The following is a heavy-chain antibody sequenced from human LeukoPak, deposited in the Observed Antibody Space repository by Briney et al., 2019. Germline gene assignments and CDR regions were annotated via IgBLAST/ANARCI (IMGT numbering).Heavy chain of an antibody. J-gene: IGHJ4*02. Sequence: SETLSLTCAVSGYSISSGYYWGWIRQPPGKGLEWIGSIYRSGSTYYNPSLKSRVTISVDTSKTQFSLRRSSVTAADTAVYYCARLTYSGPHYFDYWGQGTLVTVSS. V-gene: IGHV4-38-2*01. CDR2: IYRSGST. CDR1: GYSISSGYY. D-gene: IGHD4-11*01. CDR3: ARLTYSGPHYFDY.